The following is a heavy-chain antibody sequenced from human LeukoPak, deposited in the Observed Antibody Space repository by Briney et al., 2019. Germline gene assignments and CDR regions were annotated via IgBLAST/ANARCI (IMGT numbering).Heavy chain of an antibody. D-gene: IGHD3-9*01. CDR1: GGSISSYY. V-gene: IGHV4-59*08. J-gene: IGHJ3*02. Sequence: SETLSLTCTVSGGSISSYYWSWIRQPPGKGLEWIGYIYYNGSTNYNPSLKSRVTISVDTSKNQFSLKLSSVTAADTAVYYCARRDDILTYDAFDIWGQGTMVTVSS. CDR3: ARRDDILTYDAFDI. CDR2: IYYNGST.